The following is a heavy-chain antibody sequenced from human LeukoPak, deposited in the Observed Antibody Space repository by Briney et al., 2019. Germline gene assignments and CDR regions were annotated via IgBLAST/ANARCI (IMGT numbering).Heavy chain of an antibody. CDR3: AREGGIAVAGTPYYYYGMDV. Sequence: ASVKVSCKASGYTFTGYYMHWVRQAPGQGLEWMGWMNPNSGGTNYAQKFQGRVTMTRDTSISTAYMELSRLRSDDTAVYYCAREGGIAVAGTPYYYYGMDVWGQGTTVTVSS. CDR2: MNPNSGGT. V-gene: IGHV1-2*02. CDR1: GYTFTGYY. J-gene: IGHJ6*02. D-gene: IGHD6-19*01.